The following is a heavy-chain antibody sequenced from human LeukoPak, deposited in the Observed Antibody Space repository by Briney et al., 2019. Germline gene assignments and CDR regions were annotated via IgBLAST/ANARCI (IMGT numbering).Heavy chain of an antibody. CDR3: ARIPLGYSGAYYFDY. D-gene: IGHD5-12*01. Sequence: SETLSLTYTVSDGSINTYYWSWVRQPPGKGLEWIGHISYTGSTNYHPSLRSRVTISVDTSKNQFFLNLSSVSAADTAVYYCARIPLGYSGAYYFDYWGQGTLVTVSP. CDR1: DGSINTYY. CDR2: ISYTGST. V-gene: IGHV4-59*08. J-gene: IGHJ4*02.